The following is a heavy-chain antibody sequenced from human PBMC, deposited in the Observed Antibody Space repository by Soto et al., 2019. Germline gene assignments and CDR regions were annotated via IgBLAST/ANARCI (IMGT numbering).Heavy chain of an antibody. Sequence: ASVKVSCKVSGYTLTELSMHWVRQAPGKGLEWMGGFDPEDGETIYAQKFQGRVTMTEDTSTDTAYMELSSLRSEDTAVYYCATSPILGYGGNSFDYWGQGTLVTVSS. CDR2: FDPEDGET. D-gene: IGHD4-17*01. J-gene: IGHJ4*02. V-gene: IGHV1-24*01. CDR1: GYTLTELS. CDR3: ATSPILGYGGNSFDY.